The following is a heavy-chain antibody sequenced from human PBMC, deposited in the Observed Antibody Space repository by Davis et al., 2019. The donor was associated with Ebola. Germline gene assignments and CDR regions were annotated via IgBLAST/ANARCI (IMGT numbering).Heavy chain of an antibody. CDR3: ARVRRIEYSSLY. CDR2: INPNSGGT. D-gene: IGHD6-6*01. Sequence: ASVKVSCKASGYTFTNYYMHWVRQAPGQGLEWMGWINPNSGGTNYAQKFQGRVTMTRDTSISTAYMELSRLRSDDTAVYYCARVRRIEYSSLYWGQGTLVTVSS. CDR1: GYTFTNYY. J-gene: IGHJ4*02. V-gene: IGHV1-2*02.